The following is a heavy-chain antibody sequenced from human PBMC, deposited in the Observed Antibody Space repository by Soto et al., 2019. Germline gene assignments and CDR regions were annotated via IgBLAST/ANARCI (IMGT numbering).Heavy chain of an antibody. CDR2: INPNSGGT. CDR3: ARGSIVGVWTKRPTLHY. Sequence: ASVKVSGKASGYTFTVHYMHCVVQAPLQGLEWMGWINPNSGGTNYAQKFQGRVTMTRDTSISTACMELSRLRSDNTAVNYGARGSIVGVWTKRPTLHYYGQGTMVTVSS. V-gene: IGHV1-2*02. J-gene: IGHJ4*02. D-gene: IGHD2-2*01. CDR1: GYTFTVHY.